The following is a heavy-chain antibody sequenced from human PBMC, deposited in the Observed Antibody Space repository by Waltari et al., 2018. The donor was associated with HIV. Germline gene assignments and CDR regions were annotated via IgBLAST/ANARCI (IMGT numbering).Heavy chain of an antibody. CDR1: GGSISSGSYY. CDR3: ARGDTAMSVDY. Sequence: QVQLQESGPGLVTPSQTLSLTCTVSGGSISSGSYYWSWIRQPAGKGLEWIGRIYTSGSTNYNPSLKSRVTISVDTSKNQFSLKLSSVTAADTAVYYCARGDTAMSVDYWGQGTLVTVSS. V-gene: IGHV4-61*02. CDR2: IYTSGST. D-gene: IGHD5-18*01. J-gene: IGHJ4*02.